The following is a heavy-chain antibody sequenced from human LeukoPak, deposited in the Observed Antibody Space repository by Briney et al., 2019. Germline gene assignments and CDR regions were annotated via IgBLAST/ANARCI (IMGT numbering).Heavy chain of an antibody. D-gene: IGHD1-26*01. J-gene: IGHJ3*01. V-gene: IGHV4-59*13. Sequence: PSDTLSLTCTVSGGSISSYYWTWIRQPPGEGLEWIGDIYITGSTNYNPYLKRRVTMSVDTSKNQFSLRLSSVTAADTAVYYCARVRIGEASYDASDVWGLGTMVTVSS. CDR1: GGSISSYY. CDR3: ARVRIGEASYDASDV. CDR2: IYITGST.